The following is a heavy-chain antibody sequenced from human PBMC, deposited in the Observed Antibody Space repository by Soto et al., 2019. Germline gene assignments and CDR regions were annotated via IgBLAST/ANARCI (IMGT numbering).Heavy chain of an antibody. Sequence: QVQLVESGEGLVKPGGSLRLSCAASGFSFSDDYMSWIRQAPGKGLEWVSYISSSSSYTNYADSVKGRFTISRDNAKNSLYLQMNSLRAEDTAMYYCARGSRIAQFDYWGQGTLVTVSS. D-gene: IGHD6-13*01. CDR2: ISSSSSYT. CDR3: ARGSRIAQFDY. J-gene: IGHJ4*02. CDR1: GFSFSDDY. V-gene: IGHV3-11*05.